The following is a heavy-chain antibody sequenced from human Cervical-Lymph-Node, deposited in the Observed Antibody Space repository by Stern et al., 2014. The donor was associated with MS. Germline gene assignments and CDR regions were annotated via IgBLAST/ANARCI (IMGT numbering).Heavy chain of an antibody. D-gene: IGHD3-22*01. V-gene: IGHV2-70*01. CDR2: IDWDDDK. CDR1: GFSLSTSGMC. CDR3: ARTLLYYYDSSGYYYFDY. Sequence: QITLKESGPALVKPTQTLTLTCTFSGFSLSTSGMCVSWIRQPPGKALEWLALIDWDDDKYYSTSLKTRLTISKDTYKNQVVLTMTNMDPVDTATYYCARTLLYYYDSSGYYYFDYWGQGTLVTVSS. J-gene: IGHJ4*02.